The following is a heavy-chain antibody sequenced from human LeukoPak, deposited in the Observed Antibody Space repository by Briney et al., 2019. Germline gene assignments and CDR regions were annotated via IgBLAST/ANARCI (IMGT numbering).Heavy chain of an antibody. J-gene: IGHJ5*02. CDR3: ARGRDFWSGTKNCFDP. CDR1: GYTFTSYD. V-gene: IGHV1-8*01. Sequence: ASVKVSFKASGYTFTSYDVNWVRQATGQGPEWIGWMNPSTGNTGYAQKFQGRVTMTRNTSISTAYMELSSLRSEDTAVYYCARGRDFWSGTKNCFDPWGQGTLVTVSS. D-gene: IGHD3-3*01. CDR2: MNPSTGNT.